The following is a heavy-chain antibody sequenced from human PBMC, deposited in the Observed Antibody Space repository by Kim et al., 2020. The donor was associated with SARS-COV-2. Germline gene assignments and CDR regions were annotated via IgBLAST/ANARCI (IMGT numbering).Heavy chain of an antibody. Sequence: YAQKFEARVTMTRDTSISTAYMDLSSLESDDTAVYYCARVNGDYENYFNHWGQGTLVIVSS. D-gene: IGHD4-17*01. CDR3: ARVNGDYENYFNH. J-gene: IGHJ1*01. V-gene: IGHV1-2*02.